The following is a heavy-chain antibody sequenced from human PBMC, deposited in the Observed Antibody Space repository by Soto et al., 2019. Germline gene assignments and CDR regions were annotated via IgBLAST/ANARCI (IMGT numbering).Heavy chain of an antibody. Sequence: GASVKVSCTASGYTFTSYGISWVRQAPGQGLEWMGWISAYNGNTNYAQKLQGRVTMTTDTSTSTAYMELRSLRSDDTAVYYCARGGITMVRGVTTGDYYYYMDVWGKGTTVTVSS. V-gene: IGHV1-18*01. D-gene: IGHD3-10*01. CDR2: ISAYNGNT. CDR3: ARGGITMVRGVTTGDYYYYMDV. J-gene: IGHJ6*03. CDR1: GYTFTSYG.